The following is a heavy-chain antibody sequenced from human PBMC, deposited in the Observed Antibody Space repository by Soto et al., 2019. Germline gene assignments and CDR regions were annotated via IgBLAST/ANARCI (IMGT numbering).Heavy chain of an antibody. CDR3: ANDYYDSSGYYGWYFDL. V-gene: IGHV3-30*18. CDR2: ISYDGSNR. D-gene: IGHD3-22*01. J-gene: IGHJ2*01. CDR1: GFTFSSYG. Sequence: PGGSLRLSCAASGFTFSSYGMHWVRQAPGKGLEWVAVISYDGSNRYYADSVKGRFTISRDNSKNTLYLQMNSLRAEDTAVYYCANDYYDSSGYYGWYFDLWGRGTLVTVSS.